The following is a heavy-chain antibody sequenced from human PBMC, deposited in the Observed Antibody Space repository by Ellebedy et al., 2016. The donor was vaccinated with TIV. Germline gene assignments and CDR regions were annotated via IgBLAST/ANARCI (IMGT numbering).Heavy chain of an antibody. CDR3: ARRQLYMSDY. CDR1: TTSA. CDR2: MNPNSGNT. V-gene: IGHV1-8*01. J-gene: IGHJ4*02. D-gene: IGHD1-1*01. Sequence: AASVKVSCKASTTSALNWVRQATGQGPEWMGWMNPNSGNTGYAQKFQGRVTMTRNTSISTAYMELTSLRSEDTAVYFCARRQLYMSDYWGQGTLVTVSS.